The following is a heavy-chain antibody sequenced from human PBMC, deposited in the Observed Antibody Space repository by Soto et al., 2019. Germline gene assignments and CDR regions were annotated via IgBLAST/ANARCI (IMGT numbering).Heavy chain of an antibody. V-gene: IGHV1-18*01. CDR2: ISAYNGNT. Sequence: VASVKVSCKASGYTFTSYGISWVRQAPGQGLEWMGWISAYNGNTNYAQKLQGRVTMTTDTSTSTAYVELRSLRSDDTAVYYCARDQGGSSSWYGYYYYYGMDVWGQGTTVTVSS. CDR1: GYTFTSYG. J-gene: IGHJ6*02. D-gene: IGHD6-13*01. CDR3: ARDQGGSSSWYGYYYYYGMDV.